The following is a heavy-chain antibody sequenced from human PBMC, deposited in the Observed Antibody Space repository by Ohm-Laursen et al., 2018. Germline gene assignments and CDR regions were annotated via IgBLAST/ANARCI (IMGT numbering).Heavy chain of an antibody. CDR2: LYPGGNT. Sequence: SLRLSCAASGFTFSSYGMHWVRQAPGKGLEWVSVLYPGGNTYYADSVKGRFTISRDNAKNSLYLQMNSLRAEDTAVYYCARDQSSIAAAGTFDYWGQGTLVTVSS. CDR3: ARDQSSIAAAGTFDY. D-gene: IGHD6-13*01. CDR1: GFTFSSYG. J-gene: IGHJ4*02. V-gene: IGHV3-NL1*01.